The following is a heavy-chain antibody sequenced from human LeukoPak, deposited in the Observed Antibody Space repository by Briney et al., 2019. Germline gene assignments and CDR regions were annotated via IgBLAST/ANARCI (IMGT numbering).Heavy chain of an antibody. V-gene: IGHV3-73*01. D-gene: IGHD4-17*01. CDR3: TRGPYGDYYWYFDL. CDR1: GFTFSGSA. CDR2: LRSKANSYAT. J-gene: IGHJ2*01. Sequence: GGSLRLSWEASGFTFSGSAMHWVRQASGKGLEWVGRLRSKANSYATAYAASVKGPSTISSDDSTNTASLQMNSLKTEDTAVYYCTRGPYGDYYWYFDLWGRGTLVTVSS.